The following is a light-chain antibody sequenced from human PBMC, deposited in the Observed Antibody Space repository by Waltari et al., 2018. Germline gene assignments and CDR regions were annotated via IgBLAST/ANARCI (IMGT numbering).Light chain of an antibody. CDR3: QQYNQWPPALT. J-gene: IGKJ4*01. V-gene: IGKV3-15*01. CDR1: QNINSD. CDR2: GAF. Sequence: EIVMTQSPGPLSMSPGERATLSCRASQNINSDLAWYQHKPGQAPRLLIYGAFTRATGIPGRFTGSGSGTEFTLTINSLQSEDSAIYYCQQYNQWPPALTFGGGTKVEIK.